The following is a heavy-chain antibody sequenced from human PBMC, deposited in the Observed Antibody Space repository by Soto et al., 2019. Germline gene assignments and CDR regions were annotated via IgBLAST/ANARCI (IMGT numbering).Heavy chain of an antibody. CDR1: GYRFSTYW. CDR3: ARLGGIVDTGTWIQ. D-gene: IGHD1-26*01. J-gene: IGHJ4*02. V-gene: IGHV5-51*01. CDR2: IYPGDSDT. Sequence: PGESLKISCKASGYRFSTYWIGWVRQRPGKGPEWMAIIYPGDSDTRENPSFQGQVTISADKSSNTVHLQWRSLKASDIAIYYCARLGGIVDTGTWIQWGQGTPVTVSS.